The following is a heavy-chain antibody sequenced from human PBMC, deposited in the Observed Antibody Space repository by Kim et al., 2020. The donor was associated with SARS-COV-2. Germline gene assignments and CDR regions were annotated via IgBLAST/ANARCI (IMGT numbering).Heavy chain of an antibody. J-gene: IGHJ4*02. CDR3: ARVRMGSGWLYDY. V-gene: IGHV4-31*03. D-gene: IGHD6-19*01. Sequence: SETLSLTCTVSGGSISSGGYYWSWIRQHPGKGLEWIGYIYYSGSTYYNPSLKSRVTISVDTSKNQFFLKLSSVTAADTAVYYCARVRMGSGWLYDYWGQGTLVTVSS. CDR1: GGSISSGGYY. CDR2: IYYSGST.